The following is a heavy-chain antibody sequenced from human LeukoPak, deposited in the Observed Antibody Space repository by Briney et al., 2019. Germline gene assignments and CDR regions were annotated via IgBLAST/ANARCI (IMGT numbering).Heavy chain of an antibody. J-gene: IGHJ4*02. D-gene: IGHD2-2*01. CDR3: AKDRGIVVVPTLFDY. Sequence: GGSLRLSCAASGFTFSGSTMSWVRQAPGKGLEWVSGISGSGGTTRHADSVKGRFTISRDNSKNTLYLQMNSLRAEDTAVYYCAKDRGIVVVPTLFDYWGQGTPVTVSS. CDR1: GFTFSGST. V-gene: IGHV3-23*01. CDR2: ISGSGGTT.